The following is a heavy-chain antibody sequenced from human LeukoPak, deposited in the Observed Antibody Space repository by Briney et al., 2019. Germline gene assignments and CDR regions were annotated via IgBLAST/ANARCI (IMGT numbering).Heavy chain of an antibody. J-gene: IGHJ6*02. V-gene: IGHV4-34*01. CDR3: ATTRPGPTYFYYGLGV. D-gene: IGHD4-17*01. CDR2: INHSGGT. Sequence: SETLSLTCAVYGGSLSGFYWSWIRQPPGKGLEWIGEINHSGGTNFSPSLKSRVTISVDTSKSHFSLRLSSVTGADTAVYYCATTRPGPTYFYYGLGVWGQGTTVTVSS. CDR1: GGSLSGFY.